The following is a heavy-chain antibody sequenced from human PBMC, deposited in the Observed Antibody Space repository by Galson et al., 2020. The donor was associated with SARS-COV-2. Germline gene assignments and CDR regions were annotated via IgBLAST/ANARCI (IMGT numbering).Heavy chain of an antibody. D-gene: IGHD2-21*02. V-gene: IGHV3-15*01. J-gene: IGHJ4*02. CDR2: IKSKNNSGTI. Sequence: GESLKISCAASGFTFTLAWMSWVRQAPGKGLEWVGRIKSKNNSGTIDYAAPVKGRYTIPRDDSKNTLELEMNSLKTEDTAVYYCTTDRGTNCGGDCHETHWGQGTLVTVSS. CDR1: GFTFTLAW. CDR3: TTDRGTNCGGDCHETH.